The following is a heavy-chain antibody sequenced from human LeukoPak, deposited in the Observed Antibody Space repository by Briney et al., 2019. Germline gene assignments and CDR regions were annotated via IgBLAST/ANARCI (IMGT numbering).Heavy chain of an antibody. Sequence: GGSLRLSCAASGFTVSSNYMSWVRQAPGKGLEWVSVIYSGGSTYYADSVKGRFTISRDNSKNTLYLQMNSLRAEDTAVYYCAALSTGYDRGIDYWGQGTLVTVSS. V-gene: IGHV3-53*01. CDR2: IYSGGST. CDR3: AALSTGYDRGIDY. CDR1: GFTVSSNY. D-gene: IGHD3-9*01. J-gene: IGHJ4*02.